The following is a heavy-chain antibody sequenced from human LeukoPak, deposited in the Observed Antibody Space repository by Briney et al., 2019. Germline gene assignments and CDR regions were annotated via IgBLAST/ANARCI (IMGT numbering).Heavy chain of an antibody. Sequence: PSETLSLTCTVSGYSISGGYCWGWIRQPPGKGLEWIGTIFQSVSTYYNPSLKSRVTTSVDTSKNQFSLKLSSVTAADTAVYYCARNNSNGFDFWSQGTLVTVSS. D-gene: IGHD6-19*01. CDR1: GYSISGGYC. CDR3: ARNNSNGFDF. V-gene: IGHV4-38-2*02. J-gene: IGHJ4*02. CDR2: IFQSVST.